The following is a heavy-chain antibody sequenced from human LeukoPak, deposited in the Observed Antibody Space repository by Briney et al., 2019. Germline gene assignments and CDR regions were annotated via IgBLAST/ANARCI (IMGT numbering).Heavy chain of an antibody. V-gene: IGHV3-11*01. Sequence: GGSLRLSCAASGFTFSDYYMSWIRQAPGRGLEWVSYISSSGSTIYYADSVKGRFTISRDNAKNSLYLQMNSLRAEDTAVYYCARDPPDYYGSGSYYNAVYWGQGTLVTVSS. CDR2: ISSSGSTI. CDR3: ARDPPDYYGSGSYYNAVY. CDR1: GFTFSDYY. J-gene: IGHJ4*02. D-gene: IGHD3-10*01.